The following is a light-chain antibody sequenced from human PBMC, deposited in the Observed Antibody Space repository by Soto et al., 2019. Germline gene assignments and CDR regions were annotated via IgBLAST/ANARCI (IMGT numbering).Light chain of an antibody. CDR2: EDV. J-gene: IGLJ2*01. V-gene: IGLV2-23*02. CDR3: CSYAGSGTFV. Sequence: QSALTQPASVSGSPGQSITISCTGTSRDVGNYNFVTWYQQHPGKAPKLMIYEDVKRPSGVSNRFSGSKSGNTASLTISGLQAEDEADYYCCSYAGSGTFVFGGGTKLTVL. CDR1: SRDVGNYNF.